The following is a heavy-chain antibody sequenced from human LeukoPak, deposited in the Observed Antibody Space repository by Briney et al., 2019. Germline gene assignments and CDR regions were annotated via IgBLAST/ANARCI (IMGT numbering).Heavy chain of an antibody. V-gene: IGHV1-69*13. J-gene: IGHJ3*01. Sequence: SVKVSCKAFGGTFNTYTITWVRQAPGQGFEWMGGIIPIFGTTNYAQKFQGRVTITADESTSTAYMELTSLRSEDTAVYFCAREGTYSASGSQNRRSRAFDVWGQGTMVTVSS. CDR2: IIPIFGTT. CDR1: GGTFNTYT. CDR3: AREGTYSASGSQNRRSRAFDV. D-gene: IGHD3-10*01.